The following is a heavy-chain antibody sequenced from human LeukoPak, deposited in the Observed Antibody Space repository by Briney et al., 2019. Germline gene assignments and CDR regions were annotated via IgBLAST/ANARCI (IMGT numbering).Heavy chain of an antibody. J-gene: IGHJ4*02. D-gene: IGHD3-9*01. Sequence: PSETLSLTCTVSGGSISSGDYYWSWIRQPPGKGLEWIGYIYYSGSTYYNPSLKSRVTISVDTSKNQFSLKLSSVTAADTAVYYCARGFYDILTGYHYYFDYWGQGTLVTVSS. CDR2: IYYSGST. V-gene: IGHV4-30-4*01. CDR1: GGSISSGDYY. CDR3: ARGFYDILTGYHYYFDY.